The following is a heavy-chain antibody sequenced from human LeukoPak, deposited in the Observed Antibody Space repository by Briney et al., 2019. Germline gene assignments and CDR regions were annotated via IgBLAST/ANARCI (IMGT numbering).Heavy chain of an antibody. J-gene: IGHJ5*02. Sequence: GESLKISCKGSGYSFTNYWIGWVRQMPGKGLEWMGIIYPGDSDTRYSPSFQDQVTISADKSVSTAYLQWSSLKASDTAMYYCARQRFTMRAYAGNWFDPWGQGTLVTVSS. CDR2: IYPGDSDT. CDR3: ARQRFTMRAYAGNWFDP. CDR1: GYSFTNYW. D-gene: IGHD3-10*01. V-gene: IGHV5-51*01.